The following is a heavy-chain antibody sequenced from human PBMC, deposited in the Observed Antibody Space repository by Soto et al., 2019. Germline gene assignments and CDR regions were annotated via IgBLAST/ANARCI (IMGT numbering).Heavy chain of an antibody. Sequence: SETLSLTCVVSGGSLSSYYWSWIRQPPGKGLEWIGYIYYSGSTNYSPSLKSRVTIAIDTSKNQFSLKLNSVTAADTAVYYCARGNGWYYYWGQGTLVTVSS. D-gene: IGHD6-19*01. V-gene: IGHV4-59*01. CDR1: GGSLSSYY. CDR2: IYYSGST. J-gene: IGHJ4*01. CDR3: ARGNGWYYY.